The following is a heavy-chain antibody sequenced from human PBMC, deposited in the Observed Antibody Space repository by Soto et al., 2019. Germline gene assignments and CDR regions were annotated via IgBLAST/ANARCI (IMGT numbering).Heavy chain of an antibody. V-gene: IGHV4-4*07. CDR3: ARDRIIGTSYSDY. J-gene: IGHJ4*02. CDR1: SGSINSYY. Sequence: SGTLSLTCPVSSGSINSYYWSWIRQPAGKGLEWIGRIHISGTTNYNPSLKSRVTMSVDTSRNQLSLKLTSMIAADTAVYYCARDRIIGTSYSDYWGQGVLVTVSS. CDR2: IHISGTT. D-gene: IGHD1-7*01.